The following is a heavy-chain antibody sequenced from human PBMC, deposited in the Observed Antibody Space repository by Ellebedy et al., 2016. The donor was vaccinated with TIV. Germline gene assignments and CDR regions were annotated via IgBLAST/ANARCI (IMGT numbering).Heavy chain of an antibody. CDR1: GYSFTSYW. CDR2: IDPAGSDT. Sequence: ESLKISCNGSGYSFTSYWIGWVRQMPGKGLEWMGVIDPAGSDTRYIPSFQGQVTISADKSISTAYLQWSGLRASDSAMYFCASQKAGGHYYFDSWGQGTLVTVSS. V-gene: IGHV5-51*01. J-gene: IGHJ4*02. D-gene: IGHD3-10*01. CDR3: ASQKAGGHYYFDS.